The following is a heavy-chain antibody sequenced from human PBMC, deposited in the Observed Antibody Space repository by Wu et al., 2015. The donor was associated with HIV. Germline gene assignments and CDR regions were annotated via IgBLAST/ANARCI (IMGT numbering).Heavy chain of an antibody. CDR1: GYSFTAYC. CDR3: ARVRSVVLLNVQRYGMDV. D-gene: IGHD6-25*01. J-gene: IGHJ6*02. V-gene: IGHV1-2*02. CDR2: ICPKSGDI. Sequence: QAQLVQSGAEVKKPGASVKVSCKAVGYSFTAYCIHWVRQAPGQGLDWMGWICPKSGDINYAQKFQGRVTMTRDTSISTAYMELTRLRSDDTAVYYCARVRSVVLLNVQRYGMDVWGQGTTVTVSS.